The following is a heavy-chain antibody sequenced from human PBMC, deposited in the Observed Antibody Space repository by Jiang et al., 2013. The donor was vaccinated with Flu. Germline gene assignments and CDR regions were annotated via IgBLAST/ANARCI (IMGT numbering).Heavy chain of an antibody. Sequence: KKPGASVKVSCKTSGYTFTSYAMHWVRQAPGQRLEWMGWINAGNGNTKYSQKFQGRVTITRDTSASTAYMELSSLRSEDTAVYYCASKQNSSGWYGAFDIWGQGTMVTVSS. D-gene: IGHD6-19*01. CDR2: INAGNGNT. CDR1: GYTFTSYA. J-gene: IGHJ3*02. V-gene: IGHV1-3*01. CDR3: ASKQNSSGWYGAFDI.